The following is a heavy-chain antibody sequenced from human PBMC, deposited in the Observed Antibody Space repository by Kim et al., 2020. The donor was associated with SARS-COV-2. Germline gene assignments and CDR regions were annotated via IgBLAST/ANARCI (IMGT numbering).Heavy chain of an antibody. CDR1: GYTFTSFA. Sequence: ASVKVSCKTSGYTFTSFALHWVRQAPGQGLEWMAWINGGNGNTRYSQRFQGRVTITRDTSASTAYMELSSLRSEDTAVYYCARGFVYRGTAGGINDCWGQGALVTVSP. J-gene: IGHJ4*02. V-gene: IGHV1-3*01. CDR2: INGGNGNT. CDR3: ARGFVYRGTAGGINDC. D-gene: IGHD6-13*01.